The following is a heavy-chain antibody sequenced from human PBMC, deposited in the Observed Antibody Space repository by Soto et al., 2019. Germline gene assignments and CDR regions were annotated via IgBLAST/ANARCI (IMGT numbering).Heavy chain of an antibody. V-gene: IGHV4-30-2*01. D-gene: IGHD2-15*01. CDR1: GGSISSGGYS. CDR2: IYHSGST. Sequence: QLQLQESGSGLVKPSQTLSLTCAVSGGSISSGGYSWSWIRQPPGKGLEWIGYIYHSGSTYYNPSLKSRVTISVDRSKNQFPLKLSSVTAADTAVYYCARAGYCSGGSCLVDYWGQGTLVTVSS. J-gene: IGHJ4*02. CDR3: ARAGYCSGGSCLVDY.